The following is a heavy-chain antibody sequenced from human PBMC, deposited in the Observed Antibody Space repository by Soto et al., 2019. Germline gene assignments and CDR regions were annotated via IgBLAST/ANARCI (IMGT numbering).Heavy chain of an antibody. CDR3: AKDQLAVAGLNWFDP. V-gene: IGHV3-23*01. D-gene: IGHD6-19*01. CDR1: GFTFSSYA. CDR2: ISGSGGST. J-gene: IGHJ5*02. Sequence: PGGSLRLSCASSGFTFSSYAMSLVRQAPGKGLEWVSVISGSGGSTYYADSVKGRFTISRDNSKNTLYLQMNSLRAEDTAVYYCAKDQLAVAGLNWFDPWGQGTLVTVSS.